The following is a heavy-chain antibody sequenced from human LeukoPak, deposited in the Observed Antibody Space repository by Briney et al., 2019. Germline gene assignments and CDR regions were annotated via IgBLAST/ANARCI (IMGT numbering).Heavy chain of an antibody. CDR3: ARDALSSSYAFDY. J-gene: IGHJ4*02. V-gene: IGHV3-30-3*01. D-gene: IGHD6-6*01. CDR2: ISYDGSNK. Sequence: GRSLRLSCAASGFTFSSYAMHWVRQAPGKGLEWVAVISYDGSNKYYADPVKGRFTISRDNSKNTLYLQMNSLRAEDTAVYYCARDALSSSYAFDYWGQGTLVTVSS. CDR1: GFTFSSYA.